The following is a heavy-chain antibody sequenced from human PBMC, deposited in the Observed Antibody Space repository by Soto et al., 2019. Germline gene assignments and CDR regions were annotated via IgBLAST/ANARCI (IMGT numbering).Heavy chain of an antibody. V-gene: IGHV3-30*18. Sequence: PGGSLRLSCAASGFTFSSYGMHWVRQAPGKGLEWVAVISYDGSNKYYADSVKGRFTISRDNSKNTLYLQMNSLRAEDTAVYYCAKPKYYYDSSGFGAFDIWVQGTMVTVS. CDR2: ISYDGSNK. CDR1: GFTFSSYG. J-gene: IGHJ3*02. D-gene: IGHD3-22*01. CDR3: AKPKYYYDSSGFGAFDI.